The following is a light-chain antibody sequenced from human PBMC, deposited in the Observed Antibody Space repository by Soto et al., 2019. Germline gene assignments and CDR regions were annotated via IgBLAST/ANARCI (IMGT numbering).Light chain of an antibody. CDR3: SSYTITSTPVV. CDR1: SSDIGGYNY. V-gene: IGLV2-14*01. Sequence: QSALTQPASVSGSPGQSITISCTGTSSDIGGYNYVSWYQQHPGKAPKLLIYDVSNRPSGVSNRFSGSKSGNTASLTISGLQAEDEADYFCSSYTITSTPVVFGEGTKLTVL. J-gene: IGLJ2*01. CDR2: DVS.